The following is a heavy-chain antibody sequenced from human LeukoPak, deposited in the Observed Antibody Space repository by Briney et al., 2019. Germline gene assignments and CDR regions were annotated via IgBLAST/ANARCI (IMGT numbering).Heavy chain of an antibody. CDR3: ARDLLRQQLRDWFDP. Sequence: GGSLRLSCAASGFTVSSNYMSWVRQAPGKGLEWVSVIYSGGSAYYADSVKGRFTISRDNAKNSLYLQMNSLRAEDTAVYYCARDLLRQQLRDWFDPWGQGTLVTVSS. CDR1: GFTVSSNY. J-gene: IGHJ5*02. D-gene: IGHD6-13*01. V-gene: IGHV3-53*01. CDR2: IYSGGSA.